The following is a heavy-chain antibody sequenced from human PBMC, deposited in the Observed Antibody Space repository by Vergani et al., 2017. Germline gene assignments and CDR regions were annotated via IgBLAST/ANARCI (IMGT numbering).Heavy chain of an antibody. CDR1: GYTFTGYY. V-gene: IGHV1-2*02. CDR2: IKPNSGGT. D-gene: IGHD4-11*01. Sequence: QVQLVQSGAEVNKPGASVKVSCKASGYTFTGYYMHWVQQAPGQGLEWMGWIKPNSGGTNYAQKFQGRVTMTRDTSISTAYLELSRQRSDDTAVYYCARATVTTSTNDSWGQGTLVTVSS. CDR3: ARATVTTSTNDS. J-gene: IGHJ4*02.